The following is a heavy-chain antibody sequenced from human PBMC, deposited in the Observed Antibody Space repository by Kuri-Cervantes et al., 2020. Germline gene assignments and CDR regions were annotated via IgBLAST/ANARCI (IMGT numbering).Heavy chain of an antibody. CDR2: ISGSGDNT. Sequence: GESLKISCAASGFTFSSYAMTWVRQAPGKGLEWVSSISGSGDNTYYADSMKGRFTISRDNSKSTLYLQVNRLRAEDTAVYYCAKDGGDVDTAMPLDAFDIWGQGTMVTVSS. J-gene: IGHJ3*02. D-gene: IGHD5-18*01. CDR1: GFTFSSYA. V-gene: IGHV3-23*01. CDR3: AKDGGDVDTAMPLDAFDI.